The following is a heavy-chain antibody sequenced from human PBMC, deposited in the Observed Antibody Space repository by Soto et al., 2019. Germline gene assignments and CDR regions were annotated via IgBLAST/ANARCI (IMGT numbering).Heavy chain of an antibody. D-gene: IGHD3-16*01. Sequence: EVQLVESGGGLVQPGGSLRLSCAASGFTFSSYWMHWVRQAPGKGLVWVSRINSDGSSTSYADSVKGRFTISRDNAKNALYLQMNSLRAEDTAVYYCARGLKGYYGVDVWGQGTTVTVSS. CDR1: GFTFSSYW. CDR3: ARGLKGYYGVDV. CDR2: INSDGSST. J-gene: IGHJ6*02. V-gene: IGHV3-74*01.